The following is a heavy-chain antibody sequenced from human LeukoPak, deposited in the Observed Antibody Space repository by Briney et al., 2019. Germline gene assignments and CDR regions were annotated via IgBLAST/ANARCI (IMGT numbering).Heavy chain of an antibody. CDR3: ASQSRYCSGDSCYSFDY. J-gene: IGHJ4*02. CDR2: IKQDGSDK. CDR1: GLKFSSYW. D-gene: IGHD2-15*01. Sequence: GGSLRLSCAASGLKFSSYWMSWVRQAPGKGLAWVANIKQDGSDKYYVDSVKSRFTISRDNAKNSLYLQMNSLRAEDTAVYYCASQSRYCSGDSCYSFDYWGQGTLVTVSS. V-gene: IGHV3-7*01.